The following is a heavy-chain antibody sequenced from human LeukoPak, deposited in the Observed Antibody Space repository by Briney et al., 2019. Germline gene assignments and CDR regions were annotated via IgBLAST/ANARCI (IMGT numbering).Heavy chain of an antibody. J-gene: IGHJ4*02. CDR2: ISGSGGST. CDR1: GFTFTSYA. V-gene: IGHV3-23*01. CDR3: AKGRNIVATIGSFDY. D-gene: IGHD5-12*01. Sequence: TGGSLRLSCAASGFTFTSYAMSWVRQAPGRGLDWVSAISGSGGSTYYAASVKGRFTISRDNSNNTLYLQMNSLRAEDTAVYYSAKGRNIVATIGSFDYWGQGTLVTVSS.